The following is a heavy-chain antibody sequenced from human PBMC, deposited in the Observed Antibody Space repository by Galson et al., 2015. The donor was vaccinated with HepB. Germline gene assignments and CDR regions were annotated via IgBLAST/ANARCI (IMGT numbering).Heavy chain of an antibody. J-gene: IGHJ4*02. D-gene: IGHD6-13*01. CDR2: IKQDGSEK. CDR1: GFTFSTYW. V-gene: IGHV3-7*03. CDR3: VRVGSSWYSYLDS. Sequence: SLRLSCAASGFTFSTYWMTWVRQAPGKGLEWVANIKQDGSEKNYVDSVKGRFTISRDNAKNSLFLQMNSLRAEDTAVYYCVRVGSSWYSYLDSWGQGTLVTVPS.